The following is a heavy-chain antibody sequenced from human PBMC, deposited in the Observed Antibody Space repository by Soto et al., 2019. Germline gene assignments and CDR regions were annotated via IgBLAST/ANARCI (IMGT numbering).Heavy chain of an antibody. J-gene: IGHJ5*02. Sequence: SETLSLTCTVSGGSISSFYWNWIRQSAGKGLEWIGRIYLSGTTTYNPSLQSRVTMSVDTSKNQFSLKLSSLTAADTAVYYCARGRYSSSWYEWFDPWGQGTMVTASS. CDR1: GGSISSFY. D-gene: IGHD6-13*01. CDR2: IYLSGTT. V-gene: IGHV4-4*07. CDR3: ARGRYSSSWYEWFDP.